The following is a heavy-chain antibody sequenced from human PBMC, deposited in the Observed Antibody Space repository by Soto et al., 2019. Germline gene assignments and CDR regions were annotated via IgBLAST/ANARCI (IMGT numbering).Heavy chain of an antibody. J-gene: IGHJ4*02. CDR3: AREMTTVTFFDY. D-gene: IGHD4-17*01. Sequence: ASLKVSCKPSGYSFTNYGITWARQDPGQRLEWMGWISTYNGNTNIAQNLQDRVTMTIDTSTSTAYMELRTLTSDDSAVYYCAREMTTVTFFDYWGQGTLVTVSS. CDR2: ISTYNGNT. V-gene: IGHV1-18*04. CDR1: GYSFTNYG.